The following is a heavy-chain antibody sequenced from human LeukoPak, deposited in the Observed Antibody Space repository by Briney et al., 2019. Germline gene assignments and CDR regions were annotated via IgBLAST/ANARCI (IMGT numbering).Heavy chain of an antibody. Sequence: SETLSLTCTVSGGSISSYYWSWIRQPPGKGLEWIGYIYYSGSTNYNPSLKSRVTISVDTSKNQFSLKLGSVTAADTAVYYCARYRRVYCSGGSCFRYFDLWGRGTLVTVSS. CDR2: IYYSGST. D-gene: IGHD2-15*01. CDR3: ARYRRVYCSGGSCFRYFDL. J-gene: IGHJ2*01. CDR1: GGSISSYY. V-gene: IGHV4-59*01.